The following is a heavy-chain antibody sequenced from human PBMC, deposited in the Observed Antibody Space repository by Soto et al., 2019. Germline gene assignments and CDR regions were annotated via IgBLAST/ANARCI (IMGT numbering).Heavy chain of an antibody. CDR3: ASARHIGP. J-gene: IGHJ5*02. D-gene: IGHD2-21*01. CDR1: GFTFGNYW. Sequence: PGGSLRLSCAASGFTFGNYWMSWVRQAPGKGPEWVANIKQDGSERNYVDSVKGRFTISRDNAENSLYLQMNSLIVEDTGVYYCASARHIGPWGQGTLVTVSS. V-gene: IGHV3-7*01. CDR2: IKQDGSER.